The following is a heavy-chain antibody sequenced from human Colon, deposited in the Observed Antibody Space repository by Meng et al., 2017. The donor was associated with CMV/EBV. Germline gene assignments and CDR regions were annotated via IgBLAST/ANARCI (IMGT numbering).Heavy chain of an antibody. V-gene: IGHV4-4*07. D-gene: IGHD2-2*01. Sequence: VQPQETRPGPVKPSETPSLTFSLLGAVISCYSWSWIRQSAWKGQEWMGRIEKSGTTHYTPTLKSRLTLSRETSKELFSLKLPSVTAADTAVYYCAREKSSCTSSTCYGVDSWGQGTLVTVSS. CDR3: AREKSSCTSSTCYGVDS. CDR2: IEKSGTT. CDR1: GAVISCYS. J-gene: IGHJ4*02.